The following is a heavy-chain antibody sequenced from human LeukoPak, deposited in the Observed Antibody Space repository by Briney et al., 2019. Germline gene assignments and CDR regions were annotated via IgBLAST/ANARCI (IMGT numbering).Heavy chain of an antibody. CDR2: MYHSGST. V-gene: IGHV4-59*01. J-gene: IGHJ4*02. CDR1: DGPISGYY. CDR3: ARGRSGWTSLLDY. D-gene: IGHD6-19*01. Sequence: SETLSLTCTVSDGPISGYYWSRIRQPPGEGLEWIGYMYHSGSTNYNPSLKSRVTISVDTSKNHFSLKLSSVTAADTAVYYCARGRSGWTSLLDYWGQGTLVTVSS.